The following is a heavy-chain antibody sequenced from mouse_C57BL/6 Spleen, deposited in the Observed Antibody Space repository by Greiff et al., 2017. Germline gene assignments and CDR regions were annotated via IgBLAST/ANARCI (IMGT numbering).Heavy chain of an antibody. CDR3: ARRYYGNYHYFDY. V-gene: IGHV1-80*01. D-gene: IGHD2-1*01. Sequence: LQESGAELVKPGASVKISCKASGYAFSSYWMNWVKQRPGKGLEWIGQIYPGDGDTNYNGKFKGKATLTADKSSSTAYMQLSSLTSEDSAVYFCARRYYGNYHYFDYWGQGTTLTVSS. CDR2: IYPGDGDT. J-gene: IGHJ2*01. CDR1: GYAFSSYW.